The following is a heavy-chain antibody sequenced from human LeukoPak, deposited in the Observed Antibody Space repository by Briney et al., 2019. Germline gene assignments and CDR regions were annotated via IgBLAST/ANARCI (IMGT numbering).Heavy chain of an antibody. CDR3: GRGGKVEQLVLAR. CDR1: GFTFSDYY. Sequence: GGSLRLSCAASGFTFSDYYMSWIRQAPGKGLVWVSRINSDGSSTSYADSVKGRFTISRDNAKNTLYLQMNSLRAEDTAVYYCGRGGKVEQLVLARWGQGSLVTVSS. CDR2: INSDGSST. D-gene: IGHD6-13*01. J-gene: IGHJ4*02. V-gene: IGHV3-74*01.